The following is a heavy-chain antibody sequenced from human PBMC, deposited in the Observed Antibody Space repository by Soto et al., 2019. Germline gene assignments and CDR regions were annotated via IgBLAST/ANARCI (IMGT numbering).Heavy chain of an antibody. CDR3: ARDRVAYCGGDCCLRYFDY. D-gene: IGHD2-21*02. V-gene: IGHV4-59*01. J-gene: IGHJ4*02. CDR2: IYYSGST. Sequence: PSETLSLTCTVSGGSISSYYWSWIRQPPGKGLEWIGYIYYSGSTNYNPSLKSRVTISVDTSKNQFSLKLSSVTAADTAVYYCARDRVAYCGGDCCLRYFDYWGQGTLVTVSS. CDR1: GGSISSYY.